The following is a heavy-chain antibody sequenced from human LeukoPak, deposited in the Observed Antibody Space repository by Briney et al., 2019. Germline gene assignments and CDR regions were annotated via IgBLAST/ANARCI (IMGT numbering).Heavy chain of an antibody. J-gene: IGHJ6*02. CDR1: GFTFSSYG. D-gene: IGHD6-13*01. V-gene: IGHV3-30*18. CDR3: AKEIGSWFPYYYYYYGMDV. Sequence: GRSLRLSCAASGFTFSSYGMHWVRQDPGKGLEWVAVISYDGSNKYYADSVKGRFTISRDNSKNTLYLQMNSLRAEDTAVYYCAKEIGSWFPYYYYYYGMDVWGQGTTVTVSS. CDR2: ISYDGSNK.